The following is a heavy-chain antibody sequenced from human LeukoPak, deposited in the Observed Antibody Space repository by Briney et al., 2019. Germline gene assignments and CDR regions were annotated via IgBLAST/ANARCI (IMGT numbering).Heavy chain of an antibody. CDR1: GFAFSSYA. CDR3: AKTFGGSYYFWFDP. J-gene: IGHJ5*02. Sequence: PGGSLRLSCAASGFAFSSYAMSWVRQAPGKGLEWVSAISGSGGSTYYADSVKGRFTISRDNSKNTLYLQMNSLRAEDTAVYYCAKTFGGSYYFWFDPWGQGTLVTVSS. CDR2: ISGSGGST. D-gene: IGHD1-26*01. V-gene: IGHV3-23*01.